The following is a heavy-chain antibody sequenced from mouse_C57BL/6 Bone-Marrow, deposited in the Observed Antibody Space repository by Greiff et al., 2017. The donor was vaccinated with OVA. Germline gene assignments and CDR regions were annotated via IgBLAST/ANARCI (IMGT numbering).Heavy chain of an antibody. CDR3: ARRGVVAHYFDY. CDR1: GFTFSDYY. V-gene: IGHV5-12*01. CDR2: ISNGGGST. J-gene: IGHJ2*01. D-gene: IGHD1-1*01. Sequence: EVNLVESGGGLVQPGGSLKLSCAASGFTFSDYYMYWVRQTPEKRLEWVAYISNGGGSTYYPDTVKGRFTISRDNAKNTLYLQMSRLKSEDTAMYYCARRGVVAHYFDYWGQGTTLTVSS.